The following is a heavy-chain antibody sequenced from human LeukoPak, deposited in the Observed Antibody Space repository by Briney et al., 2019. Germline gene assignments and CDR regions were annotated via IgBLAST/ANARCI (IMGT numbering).Heavy chain of an antibody. D-gene: IGHD3-10*01. CDR3: AKTKWFGELSCFAY. V-gene: IGHV3-23*01. CDR1: GFTFSSYA. CDR2: ISGSGGST. Sequence: PGGPLRLSCAASGFTFSSYAMSWVRQAPGKGLERVSAISGSGGSTYYADSVKGRFTISRDNSKNTLYLQMNSLRDEDTAVYYCAKTKWFGELSCFAYWGQGTLVTVSS. J-gene: IGHJ4*02.